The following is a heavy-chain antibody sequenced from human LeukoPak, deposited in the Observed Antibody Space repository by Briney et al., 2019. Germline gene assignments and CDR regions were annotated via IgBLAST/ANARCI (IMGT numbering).Heavy chain of an antibody. J-gene: IGHJ4*02. Sequence: GGSLRLSCAASGLPFSSYAMSWVREAPGKGLECVSAISGSGGRTFYADPVKGRFPLSRDIPENTLYLHVHTLRARNTPLYNCAIGPTMLVSPVAFDYWGQGTLVTVSS. CDR3: AIGPTMLVSPVAFDY. CDR2: ISGSGGRT. CDR1: GLPFSSYA. V-gene: IGHV3-23*01. D-gene: IGHD4-23*01.